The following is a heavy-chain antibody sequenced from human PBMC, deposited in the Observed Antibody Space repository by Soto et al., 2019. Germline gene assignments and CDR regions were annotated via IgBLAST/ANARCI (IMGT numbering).Heavy chain of an antibody. Sequence: ETLSPTSPVSGASFRGYYWGWVRQPTGKGLEWIGEINHSGSYNYHPPHKSRVTISVATPKNQFALTDNSGTPADKAVYSWARGEITFLGGMDVWGQGTKVTVYS. V-gene: IGHV4-34*01. D-gene: IGHD1-20*01. CDR3: ARGEITFLGGMDV. CDR1: GASFRGYY. J-gene: IGHJ6*02. CDR2: INHSGSY.